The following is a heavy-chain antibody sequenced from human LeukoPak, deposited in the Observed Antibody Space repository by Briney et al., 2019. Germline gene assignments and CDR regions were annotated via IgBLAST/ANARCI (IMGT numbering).Heavy chain of an antibody. CDR1: GGTFSSYA. CDR3: ARNEGSGSSKGWFDP. Sequence: GASVKVSCTASGGTFSSYAISWVRQAPGQGLEWMGGIIPIFGTANYAQKFQGRVTITADESTSTAYMELSSLRSEDTAVYYCARNEGSGSSKGWFDPWGQGTLVTVSS. CDR2: IIPIFGTA. D-gene: IGHD3-10*01. J-gene: IGHJ5*02. V-gene: IGHV1-69*01.